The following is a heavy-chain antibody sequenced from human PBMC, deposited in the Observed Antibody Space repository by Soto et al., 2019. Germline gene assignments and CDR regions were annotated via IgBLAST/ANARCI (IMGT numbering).Heavy chain of an antibody. CDR2: ISSSSSTI. D-gene: IGHD5-18*01. V-gene: IGHV3-48*01. J-gene: IGHJ4*02. Sequence: GGSLRLSCAASGVTVSSNYMSWVRQAPGKGLEWVSYISSSSSTIYYADSVKGRFTISRDNAKNSLYLQMNSLRAEDTAVYYCARDYSSYGPFDYWGQGTLVTVSS. CDR3: ARDYSSYGPFDY. CDR1: GVTVSSNY.